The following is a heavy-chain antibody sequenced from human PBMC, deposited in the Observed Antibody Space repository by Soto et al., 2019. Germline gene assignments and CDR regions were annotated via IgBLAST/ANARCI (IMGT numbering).Heavy chain of an antibody. Sequence: PGGTLRDSCAASGFRFSEYSMTWVRQAPGKGLQWVSAISGDTATTHYADSVKGRFTISRDNSRDTLYLQMNSLRVEDTAIYYCAKPLQQWLLQGSGVDVWGQGTTVTVSS. CDR1: GFRFSEYS. CDR2: ISGDTATT. J-gene: IGHJ6*02. V-gene: IGHV3-23*01. D-gene: IGHD6-19*01. CDR3: AKPLQQWLLQGSGVDV.